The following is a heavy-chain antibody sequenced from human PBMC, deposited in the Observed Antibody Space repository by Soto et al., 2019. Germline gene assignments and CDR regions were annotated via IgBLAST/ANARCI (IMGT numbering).Heavy chain of an antibody. D-gene: IGHD3-10*01. CDR2: IYYSGST. CDR1: GGSISSGDYY. V-gene: IGHV4-30-4*01. CDR3: ARVGFGELLAHGMDV. Sequence: SETLSLTCTVSGGSISSGDYYWSWIRQPPGKGLEWIGYIYYSGSTYYNPSLKSRVTISVDTPKNQFSLKLSSVTAAHTAVYYCARVGFGELLAHGMDVWSQGTTVTVSS. J-gene: IGHJ6*02.